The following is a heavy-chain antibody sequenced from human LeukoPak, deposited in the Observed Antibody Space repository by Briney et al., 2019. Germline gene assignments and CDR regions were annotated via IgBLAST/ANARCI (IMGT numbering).Heavy chain of an antibody. Sequence: GESLKISCKGSGYRFTSYWISWVRPMPGKGLEWMGRIDPSDSYTNYSPSFQGHVTISADKSISTAYLQWSSLKASDTAMYYCARLYCSGGSCYQDDYWGQGTLVTVSS. J-gene: IGHJ4*02. CDR2: IDPSDSYT. CDR1: GYRFTSYW. D-gene: IGHD2-15*01. CDR3: ARLYCSGGSCYQDDY. V-gene: IGHV5-10-1*01.